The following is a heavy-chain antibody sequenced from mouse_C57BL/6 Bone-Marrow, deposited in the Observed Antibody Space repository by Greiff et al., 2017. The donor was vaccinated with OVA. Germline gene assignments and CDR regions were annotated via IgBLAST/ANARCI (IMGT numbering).Heavy chain of an antibody. CDR1: GYTFTDYE. CDR3: MGSYDYYAMDY. D-gene: IGHD1-1*01. Sequence: QVQLQQSGAELVRPGASVTLSCKASGYTFTDYEMHWVKQTPVHGLEWIGAIDPETGGTAYNPKFKGKAILTADKSSSTAYMELRSLTSEDSAVYYCMGSYDYYAMDYGGQGTSVTVSS. CDR2: IDPETGGT. J-gene: IGHJ4*01. V-gene: IGHV1-15*01.